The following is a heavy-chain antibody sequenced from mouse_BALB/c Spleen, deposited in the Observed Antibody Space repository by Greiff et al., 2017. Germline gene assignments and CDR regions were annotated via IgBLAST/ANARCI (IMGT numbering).Heavy chain of an antibody. CDR2: IWTGGST. Sequence: VQLLESGPGLVQPSHCLSITCTASGFSLTSYGVHWVRQSPGKGLEWLGVIWTGGSTDYNAAFISRLSISKDNSKSQVFFKMNSLQADDTAIYYCAGHNFDYWGQGTILTVSS. CDR3: AGHNFDY. CDR1: GFSLTSYG. V-gene: IGHV2-4-1*01. J-gene: IGHJ2*01.